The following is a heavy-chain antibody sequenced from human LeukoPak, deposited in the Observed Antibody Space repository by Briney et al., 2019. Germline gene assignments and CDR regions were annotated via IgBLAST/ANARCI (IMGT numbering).Heavy chain of an antibody. CDR2: ISGRNYI. CDR1: GFTFSDYY. J-gene: IGHJ4*02. CDR3: ARVRGGNFDF. Sequence: GESLKISCAASGFTFSDYYMSWIRQAPGKGLEWVSYISGRNYITYADSVKGRFTISRDNAKNSLFVQMNSLRAEDTAVYYCARVRGGNFDFWGQGTLVTVSS. V-gene: IGHV3-11*05. D-gene: IGHD3-10*01.